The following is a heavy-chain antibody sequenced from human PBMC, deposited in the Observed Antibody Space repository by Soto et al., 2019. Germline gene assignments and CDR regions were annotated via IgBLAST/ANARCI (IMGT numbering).Heavy chain of an antibody. D-gene: IGHD2-2*01. CDR1: GGTFSSYA. V-gene: IGHV1-69*13. J-gene: IGHJ4*02. CDR2: IIPIFGTA. Sequence: SVKVSCKASGGTFSSYAISWVRQAPGQGLEWMGGIIPIFGTANYAQKFQGRVTITADESTSTAYMELSSLRSEDTAVYYCARGPDIVVASEFDYWGQGALVTVSS. CDR3: ARGPDIVVASEFDY.